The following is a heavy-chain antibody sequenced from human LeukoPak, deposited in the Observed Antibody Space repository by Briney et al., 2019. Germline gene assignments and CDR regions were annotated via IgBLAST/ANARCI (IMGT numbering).Heavy chain of an antibody. CDR1: GFTFSSYA. CDR2: ISGSGGST. CDR3: AKDRHHNCSSTSCHPSYYYGMDV. Sequence: GGSLRLSCAASGFTFSSYAMSWVRQAPGKGLEWVSAISGSGGSTYYADSVKGRFTISRDNSKNTLYLQMNSLRAEDTAVYYCAKDRHHNCSSTSCHPSYYYGMDVWGQGTTVTVSS. D-gene: IGHD2-2*01. V-gene: IGHV3-23*01. J-gene: IGHJ6*02.